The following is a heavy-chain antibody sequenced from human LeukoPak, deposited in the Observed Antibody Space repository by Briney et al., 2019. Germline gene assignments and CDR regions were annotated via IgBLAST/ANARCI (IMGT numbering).Heavy chain of an antibody. V-gene: IGHV3-7*05. CDR2: INQDGSEK. Sequence: GGSLRLSCAASGFTFTTYWMSWLRQAPGKGLEWVANINQDGSEKYYVDSVEGRFPISRDNARNSLYLQLNSLRAEDTAVYYCARMTGGLWDYWGQGTLVTVSS. CDR3: ARMTGGLWDY. J-gene: IGHJ4*02. D-gene: IGHD2-15*01. CDR1: GFTFTTYW.